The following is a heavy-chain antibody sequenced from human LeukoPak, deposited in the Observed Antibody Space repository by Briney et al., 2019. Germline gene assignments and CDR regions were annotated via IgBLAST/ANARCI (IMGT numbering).Heavy chain of an antibody. Sequence: SETLSLTCTVSGGSISSYYWSWIRQPPGKGLEWIGYIYYSGSTNYNPSLKSRVTISVDTSKDQFSLKLSSVTAADTAVYYCARHVGGLRYIDHNREFDPWGQGTLVTVSS. CDR1: GGSISSYY. CDR3: ARHVGGLRYIDHNREFDP. CDR2: IYYSGST. D-gene: IGHD3-9*01. J-gene: IGHJ5*02. V-gene: IGHV4-59*08.